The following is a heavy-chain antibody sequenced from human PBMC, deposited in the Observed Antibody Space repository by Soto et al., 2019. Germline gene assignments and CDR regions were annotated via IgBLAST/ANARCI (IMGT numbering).Heavy chain of an antibody. Sequence: ASVKVSCKASGYTFTSYDINWVRQATGQGLEWMGWMNPNSGNTGYAQKFQGRVTMTRNTSISTAYMELSSLRSEDTAVYYCARGNTLYYYYGMDVWGQWTTVTVSS. J-gene: IGHJ6*02. CDR2: MNPNSGNT. CDR1: GYTFTSYD. CDR3: ARGNTLYYYYGMDV. V-gene: IGHV1-8*01. D-gene: IGHD2-15*01.